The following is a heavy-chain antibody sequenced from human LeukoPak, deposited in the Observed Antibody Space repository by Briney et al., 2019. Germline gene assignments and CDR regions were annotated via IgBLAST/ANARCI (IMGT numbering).Heavy chain of an antibody. V-gene: IGHV4-39*07. Sequence: SETLSLTCTVSGGSISSSSYYWGWIRQPPGKGLECIGSIYYSGSTYYNPSLKSRVTISVDTSKNQFSLKLSSVTAADTAVYYCARDSSPYDFWSGYYYYWGQGTLVTVSS. CDR3: ARDSSPYDFWSGYYYY. CDR2: IYYSGST. J-gene: IGHJ4*02. D-gene: IGHD3-3*01. CDR1: GGSISSSSYY.